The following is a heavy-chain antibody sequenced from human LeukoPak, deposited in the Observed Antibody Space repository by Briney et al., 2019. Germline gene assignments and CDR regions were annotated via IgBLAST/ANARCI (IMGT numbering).Heavy chain of an antibody. Sequence: ASVKVSCKASGYTFTGYYMHWVRQAPGQGLEWMGWINPNSGGTNCAQKFQGRVTMTRDTSISTAYMELSRLRSDDTAVYYCARAYDFWSGYYTLDWFDPWGQGTLVTVSS. V-gene: IGHV1-2*02. CDR1: GYTFTGYY. CDR3: ARAYDFWSGYYTLDWFDP. CDR2: INPNSGGT. J-gene: IGHJ5*02. D-gene: IGHD3-3*01.